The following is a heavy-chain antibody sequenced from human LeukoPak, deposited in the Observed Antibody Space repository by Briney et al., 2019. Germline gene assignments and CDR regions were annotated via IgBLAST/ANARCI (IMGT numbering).Heavy chain of an antibody. J-gene: IGHJ3*02. Sequence: PGGSLRLSCAASGFTFSSYTMNWVRQAPGKGLEWVSSIRGRSSYIYYADSVKGRFTISRDNAKNSLYLQMNSLRAEDTAVYYCASDHTADDSSAYYYAAFDIWGQGTMVTVSS. CDR3: ASDHTADDSSAYYYAAFDI. CDR1: GFTFSSYT. V-gene: IGHV3-21*01. D-gene: IGHD3-22*01. CDR2: IRGRSSYI.